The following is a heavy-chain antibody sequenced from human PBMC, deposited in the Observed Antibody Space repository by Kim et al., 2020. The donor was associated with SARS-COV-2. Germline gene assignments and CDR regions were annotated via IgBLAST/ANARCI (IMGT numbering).Heavy chain of an antibody. CDR1: GGSFSGYY. J-gene: IGHJ3*02. CDR3: ARTPNPRGYSSSWYRGSVAFDI. V-gene: IGHV4-34*01. D-gene: IGHD6-13*01. CDR2: INHSGST. Sequence: SETLSLTCAVYGGSFSGYYWSWIRQPPGKGLEWIGEINHSGSTNYNPSLKSRVTISVDTSKNQFSLKLSSVTAADTAVYYCARTPNPRGYSSSWYRGSVAFDIWGQGTMVTVSS.